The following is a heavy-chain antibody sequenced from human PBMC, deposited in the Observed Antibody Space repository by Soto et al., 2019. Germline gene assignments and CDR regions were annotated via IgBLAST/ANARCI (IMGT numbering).Heavy chain of an antibody. D-gene: IGHD3-10*01. Sequence: ASVKVSCKASGYNFMLYGVNWVRQAPGQGLEWMGWISPWKGNTNYAQSFQGRVTMTTDTSTSTAYMELRSLTSDDTAVYYCARDLDPSGSYYTDYWGPGTLVTVSS. CDR1: GYNFMLYG. V-gene: IGHV1-18*04. CDR3: ARDLDPSGSYYTDY. CDR2: ISPWKGNT. J-gene: IGHJ4*02.